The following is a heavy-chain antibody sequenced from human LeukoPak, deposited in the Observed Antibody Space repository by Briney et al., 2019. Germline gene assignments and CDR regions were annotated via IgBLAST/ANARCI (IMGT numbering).Heavy chain of an antibody. CDR2: ISAYNGNT. D-gene: IGHD3-9*01. J-gene: IGHJ4*02. Sequence: ASVKVSCKASGYTLTSYGISWVRQAPGQGLEWMGWISAYNGNTNYAQKLQGRVTMTTDTSTSTAYMELRSLRSDDTAVYYCARDPGSTYYDILTGYPKYYFDYWGQGTLVTVSS. CDR1: GYTLTSYG. V-gene: IGHV1-18*01. CDR3: ARDPGSTYYDILTGYPKYYFDY.